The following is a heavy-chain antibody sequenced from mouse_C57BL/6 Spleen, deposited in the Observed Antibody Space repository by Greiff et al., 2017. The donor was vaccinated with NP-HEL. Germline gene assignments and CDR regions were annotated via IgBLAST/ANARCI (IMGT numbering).Heavy chain of an antibody. CDR1: GYTLTDYY. J-gene: IGHJ2*01. D-gene: IGHD1-1*01. CDR3: ARSGYGSSPYYFDY. V-gene: IGHV1-26*01. CDR2: INPNNGGT. Sequence: EVQLQQSGPELVKPGASVKISCKASGYTLTDYYMNWVKQSHGKSLEWIGDINPNNGGTSYNQKFKGKATLTVDKSSSTAYMELRSLTSEDSAVYYCARSGYGSSPYYFDYWGQGTTLTVSS.